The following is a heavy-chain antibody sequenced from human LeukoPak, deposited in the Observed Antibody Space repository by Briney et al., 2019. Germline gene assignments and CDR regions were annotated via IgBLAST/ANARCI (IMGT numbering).Heavy chain of an antibody. CDR3: ARGPRQWLVPRGAFDI. D-gene: IGHD6-19*01. V-gene: IGHV3-30-3*01. CDR2: ISYDGSNK. J-gene: IGHJ3*02. Sequence: GSLRLSCAASGFTFSSYAMHWVRQAPGKGLEWVAVISYDGSNKYYADSVKGRFTISRDNSKNTLYLQMNSLRAEDTAVYYCARGPRQWLVPRGAFDIWGQGTMVTVSS. CDR1: GFTFSSYA.